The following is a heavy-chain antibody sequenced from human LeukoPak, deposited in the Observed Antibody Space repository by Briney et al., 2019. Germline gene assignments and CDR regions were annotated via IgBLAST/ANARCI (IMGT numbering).Heavy chain of an antibody. CDR1: GYTFTGFY. CDR2: INPNNGVT. Sequence: ASVKVSCKASGYTFTGFYMHWVRQAPGQGPEWMGWINPNNGVTNYAQKFQGRVTMTRDTSISTASMELSRLRSDDTAVYYCARADSSTWYWWFDPWGQGTLVTVSS. J-gene: IGHJ5*02. D-gene: IGHD6-13*01. CDR3: ARADSSTWYWWFDP. V-gene: IGHV1-2*02.